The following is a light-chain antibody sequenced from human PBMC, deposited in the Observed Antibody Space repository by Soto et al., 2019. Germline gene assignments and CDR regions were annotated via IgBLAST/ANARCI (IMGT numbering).Light chain of an antibody. CDR3: CSYAGSSTL. CDR1: SSDVGRYNL. J-gene: IGLJ3*02. CDR2: EGS. V-gene: IGLV2-23*01. Sequence: QSALTQPASVSGSPGQSITISCTGTSSDVGRYNLVSWYQQHPGKAPKVMLYEGSNRPTGVSNRFSGSKSGNTASLTISGLQAEDEADYYCCSYAGSSTLFGGGTKLTVL.